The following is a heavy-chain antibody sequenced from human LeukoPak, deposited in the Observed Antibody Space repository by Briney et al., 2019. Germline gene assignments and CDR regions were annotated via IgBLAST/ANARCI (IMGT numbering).Heavy chain of an antibody. CDR2: ISYDGSNK. CDR1: GFTFSSYA. V-gene: IGHV3-30*09. J-gene: IGHJ6*02. CDR3: ARASTGYSSSWYFPSYYYYGMDV. D-gene: IGHD6-13*01. Sequence: GGSLRLSCAASGFTFSSYAMHWVRQAPGKGLEWVAVISYDGSNKYYADSVEGRFAISRDNSKNTLYLQMNSLRAEDTAVYYCARASTGYSSSWYFPSYYYYGMDVWGQGTTVTVSS.